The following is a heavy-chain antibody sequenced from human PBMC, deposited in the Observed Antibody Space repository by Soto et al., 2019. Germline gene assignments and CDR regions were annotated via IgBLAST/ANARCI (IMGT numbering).Heavy chain of an antibody. J-gene: IGHJ6*02. CDR1: GGSISSSSYY. V-gene: IGHV4-39*01. D-gene: IGHD6-6*01. CDR3: ARQRAEAWRMRASRSSRIFMDV. Sequence: SETLSLTCTVSGGSISSSSYYWGWIRQPPGKGLEWIGSIYYSGSTYYNPSLKSRVTISVDTSKNQFSLKLSSVTAADTAVYYCARQRAEAWRMRASRSSRIFMDVWGQGTTVTVSS. CDR2: IYYSGST.